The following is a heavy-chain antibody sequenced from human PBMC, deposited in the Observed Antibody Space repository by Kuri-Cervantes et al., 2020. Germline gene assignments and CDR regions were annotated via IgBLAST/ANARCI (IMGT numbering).Heavy chain of an antibody. J-gene: IGHJ6*02. V-gene: IGHV3-33*01. CDR3: AALRDAYYYYGMDV. CDR1: GFTFSSYG. Sequence: GESLKISCAASGFTFSSYGMHWVRQAPGKGLEWVAVIWYDGSNKYYADSVKGRSTISRDNSKNTLYLQMNSLRAEDTAVYYCAALRDAYYYYGMDVWGQGTTVTVSS. D-gene: IGHD4-17*01. CDR2: IWYDGSNK.